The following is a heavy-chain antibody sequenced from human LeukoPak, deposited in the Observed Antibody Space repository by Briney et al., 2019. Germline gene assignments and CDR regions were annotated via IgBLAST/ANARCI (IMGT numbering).Heavy chain of an antibody. V-gene: IGHV3-53*01. CDR2: IYSGGST. J-gene: IGHJ6*03. CDR3: ARIVGSESYYFVRYYYYMEV. D-gene: IGHD3-10*01. CDR1: GFTFSSYG. Sequence: GGSLRLSCAASGFTFSSYGMNWVRQAPGKGLEWVSVIYSGGSTYYADSVKGRFTISRDNSKNTLYLQMSSLRAEDTAVYYCARIVGSESYYFVRYYYYMEVWGKGTTVTISS.